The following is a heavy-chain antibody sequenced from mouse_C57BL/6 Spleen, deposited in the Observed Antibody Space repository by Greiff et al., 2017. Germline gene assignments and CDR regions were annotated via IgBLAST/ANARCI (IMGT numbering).Heavy chain of an antibody. V-gene: IGHV7-3*01. CDR3: ARYDYPSFAY. J-gene: IGHJ3*01. CDR1: GFTFTDYY. CDR2: IRNKANGYTT. Sequence: EVQLVESGGGLVQPGGSLSLSCAASGFTFTDYYMSWVRQPPGKALEWLGFIRNKANGYTTEYSASVKGRFTISRDNSQSILYLQMNALRAEDSATYYCARYDYPSFAYWGQGTLVTVSA. D-gene: IGHD1-1*02.